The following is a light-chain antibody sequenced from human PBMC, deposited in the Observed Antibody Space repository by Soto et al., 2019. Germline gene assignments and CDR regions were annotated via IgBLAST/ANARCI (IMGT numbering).Light chain of an antibody. CDR2: AAS. Sequence: DIQMTQSPSSLSASVGDRVSITCRASQSIGSYLNWYQQKPGIAPKLLIYAASILQGGVPSRFSGSGSGTDFTLTISSLQPEDFATDYCQHSYSSLALTFGGGTKVEIK. J-gene: IGKJ4*02. CDR3: QHSYSSLALT. CDR1: QSIGSY. V-gene: IGKV1-39*01.